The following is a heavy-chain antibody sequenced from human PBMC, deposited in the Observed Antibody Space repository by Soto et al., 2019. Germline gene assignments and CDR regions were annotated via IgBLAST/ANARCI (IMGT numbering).Heavy chain of an antibody. D-gene: IGHD3-3*01. CDR2: MNPNSGNT. CDR3: ARGGYDFWSGYLTYYFDY. CDR1: GYTFTSYD. V-gene: IGHV1-8*01. J-gene: IGHJ4*02. Sequence: QVQLVQSGAEVKKPGASVKVSCKASGYTFTSYDINWVRQATGQGLEWMGWMNPNSGNTGYAQKFQGRVTMPRNTSISTAYMELSSLRSEDTAVYYCARGGYDFWSGYLTYYFDYWGQGTLVTVSS.